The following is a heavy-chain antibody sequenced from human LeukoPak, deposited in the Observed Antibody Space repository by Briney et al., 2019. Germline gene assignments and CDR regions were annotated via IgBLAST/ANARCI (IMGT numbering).Heavy chain of an antibody. V-gene: IGHV3-48*03. Sequence: QPGGSLRLSCAASGFTFSIYEMNWVRQAPGKRLEWVSYISRSGSTIYYADSVKGRFTISRDNAKNSLYLQMNSLRAEDTAVYYCARETMVRGDGRAFDIWGQGTMVTVSS. CDR3: ARETMVRGDGRAFDI. D-gene: IGHD3-10*01. CDR1: GFTFSIYE. J-gene: IGHJ3*02. CDR2: ISRSGSTI.